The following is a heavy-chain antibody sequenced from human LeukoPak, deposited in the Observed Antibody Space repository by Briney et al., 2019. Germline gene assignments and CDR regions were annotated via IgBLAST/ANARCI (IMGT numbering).Heavy chain of an antibody. CDR3: AKDVGATSCAFDI. CDR1: GFTFSSYG. J-gene: IGHJ3*02. Sequence: GGSLRLSCAASGFTFSSYGMHWVRQAPGKGLEWVAVISYDGSNKYYADSVKGRFTISRGNSKNTLYLQMNSLRAEDTAVYYCAKDVGATSCAFDIWGQGTMVTVSS. D-gene: IGHD1-26*01. V-gene: IGHV3-30*18. CDR2: ISYDGSNK.